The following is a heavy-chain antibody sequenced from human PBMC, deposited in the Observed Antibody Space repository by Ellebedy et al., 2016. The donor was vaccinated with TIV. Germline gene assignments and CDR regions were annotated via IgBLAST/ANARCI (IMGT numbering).Heavy chain of an antibody. CDR2: ISWNSGSI. J-gene: IGHJ4*02. D-gene: IGHD6-19*01. Sequence: PGGSLRLSCAASGFRFDEYAMHWVRQAPGKGLEWVSGISWNSGSIAYADSVKGRFTISRDNAKNSLYLQMNSLRDEDTALYYCAKDSTNSGWYCLDYWGQGTLVTVSS. CDR1: GFRFDEYA. CDR3: AKDSTNSGWYCLDY. V-gene: IGHV3-9*01.